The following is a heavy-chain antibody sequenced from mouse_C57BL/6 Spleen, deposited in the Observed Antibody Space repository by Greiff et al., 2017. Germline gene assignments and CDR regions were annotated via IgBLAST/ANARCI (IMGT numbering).Heavy chain of an antibody. Sequence: QVQLKESGPGLVQPSQSLSITCTVSGFSLTSYGVHWVRQSPGKGLEWLGVIWRGGSTDYNAAFMSRLSITKDNSKSQVFFKMNSLQADDTAIYYCAKKGEDYELYYAMDYWGQGTSVTVSS. CDR3: AKKGEDYELYYAMDY. CDR1: GFSLTSYG. J-gene: IGHJ4*01. V-gene: IGHV2-5*01. D-gene: IGHD2-4*01. CDR2: IWRGGST.